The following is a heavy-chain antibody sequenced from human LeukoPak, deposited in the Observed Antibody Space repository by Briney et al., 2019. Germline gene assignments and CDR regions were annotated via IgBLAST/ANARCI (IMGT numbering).Heavy chain of an antibody. Sequence: PGASLRLPCAASGFTFSSYAMSWVRQAPGKGLEWVSAISGSGGSTYYADSVKGRFTISRDNSKNTLYLQMNSLRAEDTAVYYCAKSPANYYYYGMDVWGQGTTVTVSS. CDR1: GFTFSSYA. CDR2: ISGSGGST. V-gene: IGHV3-23*01. D-gene: IGHD2-2*01. J-gene: IGHJ6*02. CDR3: AKSPANYYYYGMDV.